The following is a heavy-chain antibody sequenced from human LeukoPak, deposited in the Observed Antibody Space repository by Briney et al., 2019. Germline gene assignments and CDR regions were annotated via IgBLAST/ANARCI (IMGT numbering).Heavy chain of an antibody. D-gene: IGHD3-10*01. CDR3: ARALSGGYYGSGSYIYFDY. Sequence: GGSLRLSCAASGFTFSSYWMSWVRQAPGKGLEWVANIKQDGSEKYYVDSVKGRFTISRDNPKNSLYLQMNSLRAEDTAVYYCARALSGGYYGSGSYIYFDYWGQGTLVTVSS. J-gene: IGHJ4*02. V-gene: IGHV3-7*03. CDR2: IKQDGSEK. CDR1: GFTFSSYW.